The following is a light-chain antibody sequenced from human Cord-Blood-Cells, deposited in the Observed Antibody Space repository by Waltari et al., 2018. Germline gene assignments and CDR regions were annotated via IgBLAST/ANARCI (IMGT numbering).Light chain of an antibody. CDR1: SNNVGNQG. CDR2: RNN. J-gene: IGLJ3*02. CDR3: SAWDSSLSAWV. Sequence: QAGLTQPPSVSKGLRQTATLTCTGNSNNVGNQGAAWLQQHQGHPPKLLSYRNNNRPSGISERLSASRSGNTASLTITGRQPEDEAYYYCSAWDSSLSAWVFGGGTKLTVL. V-gene: IGLV10-54*01.